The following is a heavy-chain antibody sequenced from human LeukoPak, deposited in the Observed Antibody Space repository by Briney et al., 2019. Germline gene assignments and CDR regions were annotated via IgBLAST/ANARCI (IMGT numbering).Heavy chain of an antibody. D-gene: IGHD2-2*01. CDR3: ARSALYGVPAQDV. Sequence: ASVKVSCKASGGTFSSYAISWVRQAPGQGLEWMGWISAYNGNTNYAQKLQGRVTMTTDTSTSTAYMELRSLRSDDTAVYYCARSALYGVPAQDVGGQGTTVTVPS. V-gene: IGHV1-18*01. CDR1: GGTFSSYA. J-gene: IGHJ6*02. CDR2: ISAYNGNT.